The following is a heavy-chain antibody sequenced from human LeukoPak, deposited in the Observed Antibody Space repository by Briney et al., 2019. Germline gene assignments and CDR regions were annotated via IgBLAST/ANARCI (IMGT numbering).Heavy chain of an antibody. CDR1: GYTFTSYG. J-gene: IGHJ5*02. CDR3: ARLVDGDVTLGWFDP. CDR2: IIPIFGTA. Sequence: ASVKVSCKASGYTFTSYGISWVRQAPGQGLEWMGGIIPIFGTANYAQKFQGRVTITADESTSTAYMELSSLRSEDTAVYYCARLVDGDVTLGWFDPWGQGTLVTVSS. V-gene: IGHV1-69*13. D-gene: IGHD4-17*01.